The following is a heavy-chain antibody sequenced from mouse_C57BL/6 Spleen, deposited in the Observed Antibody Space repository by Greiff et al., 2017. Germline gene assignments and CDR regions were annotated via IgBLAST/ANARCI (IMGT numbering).Heavy chain of an antibody. Sequence: LVESGAELVRPGASVKLSCTASGFNIKDDYMHWVKQRPEQGLEWIGWIDPENGDTEYASKFQGKATITADTSSNTAYLQLSSLTSEDTAVYYCTPNDYYFDYWGQGTTLTVSS. J-gene: IGHJ2*01. D-gene: IGHD2-4*01. CDR3: TPNDYYFDY. CDR1: GFNIKDDY. V-gene: IGHV14-4*01. CDR2: IDPENGDT.